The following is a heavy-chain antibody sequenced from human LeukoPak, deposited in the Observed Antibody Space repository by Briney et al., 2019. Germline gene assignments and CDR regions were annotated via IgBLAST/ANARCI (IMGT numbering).Heavy chain of an antibody. D-gene: IGHD5-24*01. Sequence: SETLSLTCTVSGGSISSSSYNWGWIRQPPGKGLEWIGSIHYSGTTYYNPSLKSRVTILRDTPKNQFSLKLSSVTAADTAVYYCATGRRYFDYWGQGTLVTVSS. CDR3: ATGRRYFDY. V-gene: IGHV4-39*07. CDR1: GGSISSSSYN. CDR2: IHYSGTT. J-gene: IGHJ4*02.